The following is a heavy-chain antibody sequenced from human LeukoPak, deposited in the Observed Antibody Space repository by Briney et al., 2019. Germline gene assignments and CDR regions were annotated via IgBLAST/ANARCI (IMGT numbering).Heavy chain of an antibody. CDR2: ISYDGSNK. CDR3: ARDYHYGMDV. V-gene: IGHV3-30-3*01. J-gene: IGHJ6*02. CDR1: GFTFSSYA. Sequence: GGSLRLSCAASGFTFSSYAMHWVRQAPGKGLEWVAVISYDGSNKYYADSVKGRFTISRDNSKSTLYLQMNSLRAEDTAVYYCARDYHYGMDVWGQGTTVTVSS.